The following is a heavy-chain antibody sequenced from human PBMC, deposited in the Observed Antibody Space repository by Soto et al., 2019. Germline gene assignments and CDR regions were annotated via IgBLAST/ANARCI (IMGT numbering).Heavy chain of an antibody. Sequence: EVQLVESGGGLITPGGSLRLSCAASGFTFSAYSLNWVRQAPGKGLEWVSSIGSDSTYIYYADSVKGRFTSSRDNAKDSLYLQRTSLRAEDTAVYSCTRKLSGTNPLDYWGQGTLVTVSS. V-gene: IGHV3-21*01. J-gene: IGHJ4*02. CDR1: GFTFSAYS. D-gene: IGHD1-7*01. CDR2: IGSDSTYI. CDR3: TRKLSGTNPLDY.